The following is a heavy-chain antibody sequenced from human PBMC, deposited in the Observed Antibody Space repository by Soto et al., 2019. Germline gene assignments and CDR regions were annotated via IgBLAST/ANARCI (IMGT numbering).Heavy chain of an antibody. CDR1: GFPFSNAW. CDR2: IKSKTDGGTT. CDR3: TTDDYYDSSGYRGPDY. Sequence: GGSLRLSCAASGFPFSNAWMNWVRQAPGKGLEWVGRIKSKTDGGTTDYAAPVKGRFTISRDDSKNTLYLQMNSLKTEDTAVYYCTTDDYYDSSGYRGPDYWGQGTLVTVSS. D-gene: IGHD3-22*01. J-gene: IGHJ4*02. V-gene: IGHV3-15*07.